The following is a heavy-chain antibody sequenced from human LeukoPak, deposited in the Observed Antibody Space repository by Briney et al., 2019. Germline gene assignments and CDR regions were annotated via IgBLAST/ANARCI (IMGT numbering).Heavy chain of an antibody. CDR2: ISGSGGNT. V-gene: IGHV3-23*01. CDR1: GFTFSSYA. D-gene: IGHD2-2*01. CDR3: AKGDIVVVPAALDY. J-gene: IGHJ4*02. Sequence: PGGSLRLSCAASGFTFSSYAMSWVRQAPGKGLEWVSAISGSGGNTYYADSVKGRFTISRDNSKNTLYLQMNSLRAEDTAVYYCAKGDIVVVPAALDYWGQGTLVTVSS.